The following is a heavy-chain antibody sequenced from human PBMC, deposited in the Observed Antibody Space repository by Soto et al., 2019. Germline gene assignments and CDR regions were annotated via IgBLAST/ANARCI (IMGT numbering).Heavy chain of an antibody. CDR1: GGSVSSGSYY. V-gene: IGHV4-61*01. CDR2: IYYSGST. D-gene: IGHD1-26*01. Sequence: SETLSLTCTVSGGSVSSGSYYWSWIRQPPGKGLEWIGYIYYSGSTNYNPSLKSRVTISVDTSKNQFSLKLSSVTAADTAVYYCARWSEWELLGRRVDTARRFDYWGQGTLVTVSS. J-gene: IGHJ4*02. CDR3: ARWSEWELLGRRVDTARRFDY.